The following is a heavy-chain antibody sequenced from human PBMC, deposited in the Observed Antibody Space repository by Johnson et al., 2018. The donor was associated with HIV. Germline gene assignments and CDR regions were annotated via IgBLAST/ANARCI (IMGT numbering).Heavy chain of an antibody. J-gene: IGHJ3*02. CDR3: ARELQLWFSAFDI. CDR2: MWYDGTKK. D-gene: IGHD5-18*01. CDR1: GFTFSSYG. V-gene: IGHV3-33*01. Sequence: VQLVESGGGLVQPGGSLRLSCAASGFTFSSYGMHWVRQAPGKGPEWVAGMWYDGTKKNYADSVKGRFTISRDNSKNTLHLQMKSLRAEDTAVYYCARELQLWFSAFDIWGQGTMVTASA.